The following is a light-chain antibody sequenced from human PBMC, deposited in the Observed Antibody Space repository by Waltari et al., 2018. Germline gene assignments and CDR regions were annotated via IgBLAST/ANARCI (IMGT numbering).Light chain of an antibody. Sequence: SYELTQSPSVSLSPGQTARITCSGDALPKTYAYWYQKKPGQAPVLIIFKDREGTSGIPGGFSGSTSGTTVTLTITGVQAEDEADYYCLSPETRGSWVFGGGTKLTVL. CDR2: KDR. V-gene: IGLV3-25*03. CDR1: ALPKTY. J-gene: IGLJ2*01. CDR3: LSPETRGSWV.